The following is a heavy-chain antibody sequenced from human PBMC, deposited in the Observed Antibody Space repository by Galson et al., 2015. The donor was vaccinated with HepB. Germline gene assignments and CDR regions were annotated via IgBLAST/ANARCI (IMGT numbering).Heavy chain of an antibody. J-gene: IGHJ4*02. CDR1: GFSLSTSGMC. D-gene: IGHD1-1*01. V-gene: IGHV2-70*11. CDR3: ARMGYNWNDGGYFDY. CDR2: IDWDDDK. Sequence: ALVKPTQTLTLTCTFSGFSLSTSGMCVSWIRQPPGKALEWLARIDWDDDKYYSTSLKTRLTISKDTSKNQVVLTMTNMDPVDTATYYCARMGYNWNDGGYFDYWGQGTLVTVSS.